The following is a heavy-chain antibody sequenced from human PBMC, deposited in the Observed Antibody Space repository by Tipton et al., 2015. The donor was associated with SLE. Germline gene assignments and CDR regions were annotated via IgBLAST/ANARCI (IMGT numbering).Heavy chain of an antibody. Sequence: GSLRLSCAVSVFTINTNYMSWLRQAPGKGLEWVSVIYTSGSTYYADSVKGRFTISRDNSKNKLFLQMNSLRVEDTAVYYCASGFDYWGQGRLVTVSS. CDR1: VFTINTNY. CDR3: ASGFDY. V-gene: IGHV3-53*01. CDR2: IYTSGST. J-gene: IGHJ4*02.